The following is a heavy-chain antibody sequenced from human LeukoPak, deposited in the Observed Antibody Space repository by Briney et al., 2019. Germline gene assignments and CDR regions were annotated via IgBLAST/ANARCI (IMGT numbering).Heavy chain of an antibody. CDR1: GFTFSNSA. CDR2: ISLSGGST. J-gene: IGHJ4*02. Sequence: GGSLRLSCAASGFTFSNSAMSWVRQAPGKGLEWVSSISLSGGSTYYADSVKGRFTISRDNSKNTLYLQMNSLRAEDTAVHYCAKLVAAIGGYYFDYWGQGTLVTVSS. V-gene: IGHV3-23*01. D-gene: IGHD5-12*01. CDR3: AKLVAAIGGYYFDY.